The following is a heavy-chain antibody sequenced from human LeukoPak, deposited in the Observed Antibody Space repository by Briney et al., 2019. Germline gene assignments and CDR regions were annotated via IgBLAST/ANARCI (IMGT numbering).Heavy chain of an antibody. D-gene: IGHD1-26*01. J-gene: IGHJ3*02. CDR2: IHYSGST. Sequence: SETLSLTCTVSGGSISSSTFYWGWIRQPPGKGLEWIGNIHYSGSTYYNPSLKSRVTISVDTSKDQFSLQMTSVTAADTAVYYSARESNSHNGSYVAASDIWGQGTMVTVSS. V-gene: IGHV4-39*07. CDR1: GGSISSSTFY. CDR3: ARESNSHNGSYVAASDI.